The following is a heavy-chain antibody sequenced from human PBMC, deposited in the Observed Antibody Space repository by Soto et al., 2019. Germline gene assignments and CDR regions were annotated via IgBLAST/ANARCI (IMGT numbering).Heavy chain of an antibody. V-gene: IGHV4-61*01. D-gene: IGHD3-22*01. CDR1: GGSVSSGSYG. CDR3: AFLYYYDSSGYYH. Sequence: SETLSLTCTVSGGSVSSGSYGWSWIRQPPGKGLEWIGYIYYSGSTNYNPSLKSRVTISVDTSKNQFSLKLSSVTAADTAVYYCAFLYYYDSSGYYHWGQGTLVTVSS. CDR2: IYYSGST. J-gene: IGHJ5*02.